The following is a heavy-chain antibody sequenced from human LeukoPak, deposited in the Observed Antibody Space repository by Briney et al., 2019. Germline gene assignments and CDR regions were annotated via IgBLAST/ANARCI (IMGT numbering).Heavy chain of an antibody. CDR3: ASASHIPMLRGANDY. Sequence: ASVKVSCKASGGTFSSYAISWVRQAPGQGLEWMGGIIPIFGTANYAQKFQGRVTITADESTSTAYMELSSLRSEDTAVYYCASASHIPMLRGANDYWGRGTLVTVSS. D-gene: IGHD3-10*01. CDR2: IIPIFGTA. J-gene: IGHJ4*02. V-gene: IGHV1-69*13. CDR1: GGTFSSYA.